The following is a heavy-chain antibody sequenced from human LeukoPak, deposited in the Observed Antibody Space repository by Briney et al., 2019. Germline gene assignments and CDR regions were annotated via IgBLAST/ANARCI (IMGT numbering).Heavy chain of an antibody. Sequence: GGSLRLSCAASGFTFSSYGMHWVRQAPGKGLEWVAVISYDGSNKYYADSVKGRFTISRDNSKNTLYLQMNSLRAEDTAVYYCLRSYSSSARPDYWGQGTQVTVSS. CDR3: LRSYSSSARPDY. J-gene: IGHJ4*02. D-gene: IGHD6-6*01. V-gene: IGHV3-30*03. CDR2: ISYDGSNK. CDR1: GFTFSSYG.